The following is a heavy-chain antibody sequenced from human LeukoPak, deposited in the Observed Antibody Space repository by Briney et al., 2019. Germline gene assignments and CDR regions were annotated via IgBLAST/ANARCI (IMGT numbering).Heavy chain of an antibody. D-gene: IGHD5-18*01. Sequence: KSSETLSLTCTVSGGSISSSFYWTWIRQPPGKGLEWIGYIYYTGTTDYNPSLKSRVTISVDTSKNQFSLKLSSVTAADTAVYYCARGYGRYFDYWGQGTLVTVSS. CDR3: ARGYGRYFDY. CDR2: IYYTGTT. J-gene: IGHJ4*02. CDR1: GGSISSSFY. V-gene: IGHV4-61*01.